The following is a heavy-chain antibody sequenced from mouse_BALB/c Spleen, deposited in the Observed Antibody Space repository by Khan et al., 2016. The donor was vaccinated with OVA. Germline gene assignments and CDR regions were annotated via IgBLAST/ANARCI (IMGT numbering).Heavy chain of an antibody. D-gene: IGHD1-2*01. J-gene: IGHJ4*01. Sequence: EVELVESGGDLVKPGGSLKLSCAASGFTFSSYGMSWVRQTPDKRLEWVATISSGGHYTYFPASVRGRFTISRDNAKNTLYLQMSSLKSEDTAMYYCARTMTTAKGDYYAMDYWGQGTSVTVSS. CDR1: GFTFSSYG. CDR2: ISSGGHYT. CDR3: ARTMTTAKGDYYAMDY. V-gene: IGHV5-6*01.